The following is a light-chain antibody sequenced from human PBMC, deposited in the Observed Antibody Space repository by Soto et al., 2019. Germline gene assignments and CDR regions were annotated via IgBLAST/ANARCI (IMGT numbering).Light chain of an antibody. CDR3: QQSYSTLYT. V-gene: IGKV1-39*01. CDR1: QSIDTY. J-gene: IGKJ2*01. CDR2: GAS. Sequence: DIQMTQSPSSLSASVGDRVTITCRASQSIDTYLNWYQHKPGQAPKLLIYGASSLQSGVPSRFSGSGSGTDFLLTIINLQPEDFATYYCQQSYSTLYTFGQGTKLEIK.